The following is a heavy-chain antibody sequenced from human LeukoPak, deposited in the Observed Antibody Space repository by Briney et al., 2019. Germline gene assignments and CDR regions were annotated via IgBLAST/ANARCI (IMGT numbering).Heavy chain of an antibody. CDR2: ISTSGSTK. D-gene: IGHD3-22*01. Sequence: GGSLRLSCAASGFTFSSYEMNWVRQAPGKGLEWVSYISTSGSTKYYADSVKGRFTISRDNAKNSLYLQMNSLRAEDTAVYYCARDRDPGYNDSSGYRRVNAFDIWGQGTMATVSS. CDR1: GFTFSSYE. V-gene: IGHV3-48*03. J-gene: IGHJ3*02. CDR3: ARDRDPGYNDSSGYRRVNAFDI.